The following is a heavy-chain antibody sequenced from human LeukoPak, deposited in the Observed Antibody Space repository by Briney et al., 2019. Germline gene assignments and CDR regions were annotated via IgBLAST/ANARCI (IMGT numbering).Heavy chain of an antibody. CDR1: GFTFSSYS. CDR2: ISSSSSYI. CDR3: ARGRSGYHFDY. V-gene: IGHV3-21*01. J-gene: IGHJ4*02. D-gene: IGHD3-16*02. Sequence: GGSLRLSCAASGFTFSSYSMSWVRQAPGKGLEWVSSISSSSSYIYYADSVKGRFTISRDNAKNSLYLQMNSLRAEDTAVYYCARGRSGYHFDYWGQGTLVTVSS.